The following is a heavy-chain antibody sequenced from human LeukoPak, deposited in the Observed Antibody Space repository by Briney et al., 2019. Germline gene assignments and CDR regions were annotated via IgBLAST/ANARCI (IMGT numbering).Heavy chain of an antibody. D-gene: IGHD3-3*01. V-gene: IGHV4-61*02. CDR2: IYTSGST. CDR3: ARTTDFYRNYFDY. J-gene: IGHJ4*02. Sequence: SETLSLTCTVSGGSISSGSYYWSWIRQPAGKGLEWIGRIYTSGSTNYNPSLKSRVTISVDTSKNQFPLKLSSVTAADTAVYYWARTTDFYRNYFDYWGQGTLVTVSS. CDR1: GGSISSGSYY.